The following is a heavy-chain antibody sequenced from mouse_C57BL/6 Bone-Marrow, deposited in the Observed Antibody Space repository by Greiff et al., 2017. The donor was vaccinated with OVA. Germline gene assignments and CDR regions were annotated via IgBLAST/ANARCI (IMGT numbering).Heavy chain of an antibody. V-gene: IGHV14-4*01. CDR1: GFNIKDDY. CDR3: TFITTVVEGYFDV. D-gene: IGHD1-1*01. Sequence: SGAELVRPGASVKLSCTASGFNIKDDYMHWVKQRPEQGLEWIGWIDPENGDTEYASKFQGKATITADTSSNTAYLQLSSLTSEDTAVYYCTFITTVVEGYFDVWGTGTTVTVSS. J-gene: IGHJ1*03. CDR2: IDPENGDT.